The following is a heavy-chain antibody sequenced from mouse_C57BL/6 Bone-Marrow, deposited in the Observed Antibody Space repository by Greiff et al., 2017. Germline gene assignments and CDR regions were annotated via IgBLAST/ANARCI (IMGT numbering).Heavy chain of an antibody. CDR1: GYTFTSYW. Sequence: QVQLQQPGAELVMPGASVKLSCKASGYTFTSYWMHWVKQRPGQGLEWIGEIDPSDSYTNYNQKFKGKSTLTVDKSSSTAYMQLSSLTSEDSAVYYCARDDDYDVWFAYWGQGTLVTVSA. V-gene: IGHV1-69*01. CDR2: IDPSDSYT. D-gene: IGHD2-4*01. CDR3: ARDDDYDVWFAY. J-gene: IGHJ3*01.